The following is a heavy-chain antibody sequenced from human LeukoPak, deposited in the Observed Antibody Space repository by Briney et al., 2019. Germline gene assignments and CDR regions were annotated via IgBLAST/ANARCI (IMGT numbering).Heavy chain of an antibody. CDR3: ARSLGMDGAVDN. D-gene: IGHD5-12*01. Sequence: GGSLRLSCAASGFTFDDYAMHWVRQVPGKGLEWVSGISWNSRAIGYADSVRGRFTISRDNDNNSVFLHMSSLRPEDMAFYCARSLGMDGAVDNWGLGTLVTVSS. CDR1: GFTFDDYA. V-gene: IGHV3-9*03. J-gene: IGHJ4*02. CDR2: ISWNSRAI.